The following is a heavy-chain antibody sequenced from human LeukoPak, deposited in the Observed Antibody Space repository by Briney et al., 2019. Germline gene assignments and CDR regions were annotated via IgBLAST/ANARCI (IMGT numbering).Heavy chain of an antibody. D-gene: IGHD3-22*01. CDR3: ARRAQGHYDSSGYPDY. CDR2: ISYDGSNK. CDR1: GFTFSSYA. J-gene: IGHJ4*02. V-gene: IGHV3-30*04. Sequence: PGRSLRLSCAASGFTFSSYAMHWVRQAPGKGLEWVAVISYDGSNKYYADSVKGRFTISRDNSKNTLYLQMNSLRAEDTAVYYCARRAQGHYDSSGYPDYWGQGTLVTVSS.